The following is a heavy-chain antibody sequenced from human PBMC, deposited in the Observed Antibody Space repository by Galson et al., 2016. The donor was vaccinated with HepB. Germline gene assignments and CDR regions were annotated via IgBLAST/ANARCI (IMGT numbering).Heavy chain of an antibody. CDR3: ARGMGSSWFYL. J-gene: IGHJ5*02. D-gene: IGHD6-13*01. V-gene: IGHV3-48*04. CDR2: ISKSSSPI. Sequence: SLRLSCAASGFSFSIENMNWVRQAAGKGLEWLSYISKSSSPIFYADSVKGRFTTSRDNGKNTLYLQMTSLTVEDTGVYYCARGMGSSWFYLWGQGTLVTVSS. CDR1: GFSFSIEN.